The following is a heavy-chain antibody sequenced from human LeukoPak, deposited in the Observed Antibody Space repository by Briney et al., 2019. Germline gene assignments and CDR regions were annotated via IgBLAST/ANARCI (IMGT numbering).Heavy chain of an antibody. V-gene: IGHV1-46*01. CDR3: ARVRTIAAVGPDFDY. D-gene: IGHD6-13*01. CDR1: GYTFTSYY. J-gene: IGHJ4*02. CDR2: ITTSGGSS. Sequence: ASVKVSCKASGYTFTSYYMHWVRQAPGQGLEWMGIITTSGGSSNYAQNFQGRVTMTRDTSTSTVYMELTSLGSEDTAVYYCARVRTIAAVGPDFDYWGQGTLVTVSS.